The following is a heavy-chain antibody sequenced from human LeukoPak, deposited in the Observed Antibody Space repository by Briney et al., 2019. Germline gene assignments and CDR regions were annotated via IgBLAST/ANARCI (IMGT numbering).Heavy chain of an antibody. V-gene: IGHV4-59*12. D-gene: IGHD6-13*01. CDR1: GGPISSYY. CDR3: ARGARSSWYDY. Sequence: SETLSLTCTVSGGPISSYYWSWIRQPPGKGLEWIGYIYYSGSTNYNPSLKSRVTISVDTSKNQFSLKLSSVTAADTAVYYCARGARSSWYDYWGQGTLVTVSS. CDR2: IYYSGST. J-gene: IGHJ4*02.